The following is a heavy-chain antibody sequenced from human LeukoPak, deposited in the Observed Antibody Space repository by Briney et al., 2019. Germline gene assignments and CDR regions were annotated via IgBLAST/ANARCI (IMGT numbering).Heavy chain of an antibody. J-gene: IGHJ3*02. CDR1: GGSISSYY. CDR3: ARTRGYSGYVDAFDI. V-gene: IGHV4-59*08. CDR2: IYYSGST. Sequence: SETLSLTCTVSGGSISSYYWSWIRQPPGKGLEWIGYIYYSGSTYYNPSLKSRVTISADTSKNQFSLKLSSVTAADTAVYYCARTRGYSGYVDAFDIWGQGTMVTVFS. D-gene: IGHD5-12*01.